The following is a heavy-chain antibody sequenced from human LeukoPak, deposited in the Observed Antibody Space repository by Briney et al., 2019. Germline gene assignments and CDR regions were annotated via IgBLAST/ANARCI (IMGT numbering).Heavy chain of an antibody. Sequence: GGSLRLSCAASGFTFSSYWMHWVRQAPGKGPVWVSRINNDGSSTSYADSVKGRFTISRDNAKNTLYLHMNSLRAEDTAVYYCVREVSGSSYFDYWGQGTLVTVSS. V-gene: IGHV3-74*01. CDR2: INNDGSST. D-gene: IGHD1-26*01. CDR1: GFTFSSYW. CDR3: VREVSGSSYFDY. J-gene: IGHJ4*02.